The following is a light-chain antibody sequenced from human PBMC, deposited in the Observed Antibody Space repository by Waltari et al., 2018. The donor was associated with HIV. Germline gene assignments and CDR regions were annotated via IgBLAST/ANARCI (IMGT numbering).Light chain of an antibody. CDR3: AAWDDSLMGV. Sequence: QSALTQPPSTSGTPGQTVTISCSGTRPDIGTNYVHWYQQVPGTAPKLLIYRNIQRPSGVPDRFTGSKSGTSASLAISGLQSEDEADYYCAAWDDSLMGVFGGGTRLTVL. CDR2: RNI. J-gene: IGLJ3*02. CDR1: RPDIGTNY. V-gene: IGLV1-47*01.